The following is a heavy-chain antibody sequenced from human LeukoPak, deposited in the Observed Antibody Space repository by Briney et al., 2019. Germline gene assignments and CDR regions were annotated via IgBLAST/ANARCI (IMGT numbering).Heavy chain of an antibody. CDR2: IYHSGST. CDR3: ARESSSWPWQENWFDP. J-gene: IGHJ5*02. CDR1: GGSISSGGYS. D-gene: IGHD6-13*01. Sequence: SQTLSLTCVVSGGSISSGGYSWSWIRQPPGKGLEWIGYIYHSGSTYYNPSLKSRVTISVDTSKNQFSLKLSSVTAADTAVYYCARESSSWPWQENWFDPWGQGTLVTVSS. V-gene: IGHV4-30-2*01.